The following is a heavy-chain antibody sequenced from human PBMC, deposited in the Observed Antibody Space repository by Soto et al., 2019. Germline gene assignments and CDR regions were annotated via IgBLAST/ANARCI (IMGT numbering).Heavy chain of an antibody. V-gene: IGHV3-23*01. D-gene: IGHD3-22*01. CDR2: TSDTGGTT. CDR1: GFTFNNFA. Sequence: EVQLLESGGGLVHPGGSLRLSCAASGFTFNNFAMSWVRQAPGKGIEWVAATSDTGGTTYYADSVKGRFTISRDTAKKTVSLQMNGLRAEDTALYYCAKDGYYHDSSGYSYLDYWGQGILVSFAT. J-gene: IGHJ4*02. CDR3: AKDGYYHDSSGYSYLDY.